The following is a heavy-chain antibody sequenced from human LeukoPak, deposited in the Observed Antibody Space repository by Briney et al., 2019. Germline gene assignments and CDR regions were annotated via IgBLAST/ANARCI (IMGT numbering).Heavy chain of an antibody. CDR1: GGSISSYY. CDR3: ARGGYDYVWGSYRYAFDI. Sequence: SETLSLTCTVSGGSISSYYWSWIRQPPGKGLEWVGYIYYSGSTNYNPSLKTRVTISVDTYKNQFSLKLSSVTAADTAVYYCARGGYDYVWGSYRYAFDIWGQGTMVTVSS. V-gene: IGHV4-59*01. D-gene: IGHD3-16*02. J-gene: IGHJ3*02. CDR2: IYYSGST.